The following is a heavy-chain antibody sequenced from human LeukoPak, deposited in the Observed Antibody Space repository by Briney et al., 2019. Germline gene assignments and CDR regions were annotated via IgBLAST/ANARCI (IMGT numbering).Heavy chain of an antibody. Sequence: GGSLRLSCAASGFTFSRSWMNWVRQAPGKGLEWVANINPDGSEKRFVDSVEGRFTMSRDNAKNSLYLQMNSLRAEDTAIFYCAASTDNGYNYWGQGTVVTVSS. D-gene: IGHD5-24*01. J-gene: IGHJ4*02. V-gene: IGHV3-7*01. CDR2: INPDGSEK. CDR1: GFTFSRSW. CDR3: AASTDNGYNY.